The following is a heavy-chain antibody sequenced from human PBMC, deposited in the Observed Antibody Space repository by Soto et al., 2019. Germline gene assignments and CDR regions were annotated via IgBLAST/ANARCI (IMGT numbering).Heavy chain of an antibody. Sequence: PGGSLRLSCVASGFTFEDHAMHWVRQGPGKGLEWVSGISWNSDIKDYADSMKGRFTVSRDNVKNSLYLEMSSLRSDDTAAYFCARDMGHYDFWGNNERGLVVWGQGTTVTVSS. CDR1: GFTFEDHA. V-gene: IGHV3-9*01. D-gene: IGHD3-3*01. J-gene: IGHJ6*02. CDR2: ISWNSDIK. CDR3: ARDMGHYDFWGNNERGLVV.